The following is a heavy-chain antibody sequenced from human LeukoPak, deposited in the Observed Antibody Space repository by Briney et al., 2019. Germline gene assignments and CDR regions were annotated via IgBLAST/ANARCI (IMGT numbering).Heavy chain of an antibody. CDR2: INPNSGGT. CDR1: GYTFTGYY. D-gene: IGHD6-13*01. Sequence: GASVKVSCKASGYTFTGYYMHWVRQAPGQGLEWMGWINPNSGGTNYAQKSQGRVTMTRDASISTAYMELSRLRSDDTAVYYCARVFEQQLVLYYYYYGMDVWGQGTTVTVSS. J-gene: IGHJ6*02. CDR3: ARVFEQQLVLYYYYYGMDV. V-gene: IGHV1-2*02.